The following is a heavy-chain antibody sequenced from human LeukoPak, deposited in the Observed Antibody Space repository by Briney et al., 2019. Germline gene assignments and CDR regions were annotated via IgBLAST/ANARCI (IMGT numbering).Heavy chain of an antibody. CDR3: ARNSDSSGYSFDY. Sequence: SETLSLTCTVPGGTLSRYSWSWIRQPAGKGLEWIGRIYTSGSTNYNPSLKSRVTMSVDTSKNQFSLKLSSVTAADTAVYYCARNSDSSGYSFDYWGQGTLVTVSS. D-gene: IGHD3-22*01. V-gene: IGHV4-4*07. CDR1: GGTLSRYS. CDR2: IYTSGST. J-gene: IGHJ4*02.